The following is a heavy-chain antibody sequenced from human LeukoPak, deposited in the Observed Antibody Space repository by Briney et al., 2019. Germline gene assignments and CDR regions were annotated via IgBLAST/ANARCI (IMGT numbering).Heavy chain of an antibody. D-gene: IGHD3-9*01. J-gene: IGHJ3*02. CDR2: IYYSGST. Sequence: SETLSLTCTVSGGSISSSSYYWGWIRQPPGKGLEWIGSIYYSGSTYYNPSLKSRVTISVDTSKNQFSLKLSSVTAADTAVYYCARDPLRYFDWADDAFDIWGQGTMVTVSS. CDR1: GGSISSSSYY. CDR3: ARDPLRYFDWADDAFDI. V-gene: IGHV4-39*07.